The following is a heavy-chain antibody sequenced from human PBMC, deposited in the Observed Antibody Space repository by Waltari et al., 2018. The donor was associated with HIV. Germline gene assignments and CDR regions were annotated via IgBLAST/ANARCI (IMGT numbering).Heavy chain of an antibody. J-gene: IGHJ3*02. CDR2: KSYDGSNK. CDR1: GFTFSSYG. Sequence: QVQLVESGGGVVQPGRSLRLSCAASGFTFSSYGMHWVRQAPGKGLEWVAVKSYDGSNKYYADSVKGRFTISRDNSKNTLYLQMNSLRAEDTAVYYCAKDPTTRGDAFDIWGQGTMVTVSS. CDR3: AKDPTTRGDAFDI. D-gene: IGHD1-1*01. V-gene: IGHV3-30*18.